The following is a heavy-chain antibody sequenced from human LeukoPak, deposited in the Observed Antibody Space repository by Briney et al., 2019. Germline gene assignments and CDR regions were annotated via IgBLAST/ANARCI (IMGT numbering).Heavy chain of an antibody. CDR2: IRGGGGSA. D-gene: IGHD4-17*01. J-gene: IGHJ3*02. CDR1: GFTFSAYA. Sequence: GGSLRLSCTASGFTFSAYAMMWVRQAPGKGPEWVSAIRGGGGSAFYADSVKGRITISRDNSKYTLFLQMNSLRAEDTAVYYCARDPNGDYIGAFDMWGPGTMVTVSS. CDR3: ARDPNGDYIGAFDM. V-gene: IGHV3-23*01.